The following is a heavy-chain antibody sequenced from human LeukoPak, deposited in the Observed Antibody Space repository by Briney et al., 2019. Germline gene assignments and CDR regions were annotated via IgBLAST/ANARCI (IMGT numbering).Heavy chain of an antibody. CDR2: IYPGDSDT. Sequence: GESLKISCKGSGYNFITYWIGWVRQMPGKGLEWMGIIYPGDSDTTYSPSFQGQVTISADKSISTAYLQWSSLKASDTAMYYCARRATGDSFDYWGQGTLVTVSS. CDR3: ARRATGDSFDY. CDR1: GYNFITYW. J-gene: IGHJ4*02. V-gene: IGHV5-51*01. D-gene: IGHD7-27*01.